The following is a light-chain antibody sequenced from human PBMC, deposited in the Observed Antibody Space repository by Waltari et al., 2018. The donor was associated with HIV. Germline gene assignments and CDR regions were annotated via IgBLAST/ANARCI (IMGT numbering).Light chain of an antibody. CDR2: WAS. CDR3: QQYYSTPLT. J-gene: IGKJ4*01. Sequence: DIVMTQSPDSLAVSPGERATINCKSSPSVLYSSNNKNYLAWYQQKPGQPPKLLIYWASTRESGVPDRFSGSGSGTDFTLTISSLQAEDVAVYYCQQYYSTPLTFGGGTKVEIK. V-gene: IGKV4-1*01. CDR1: PSVLYSSNNKNY.